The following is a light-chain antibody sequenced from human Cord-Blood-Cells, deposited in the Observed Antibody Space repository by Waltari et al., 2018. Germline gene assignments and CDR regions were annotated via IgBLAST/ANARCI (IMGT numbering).Light chain of an antibody. CDR3: AAWDDSLNGWV. J-gene: IGLJ3*02. V-gene: IGLV1-44*01. Sequence: QSVLTQPPSASGTPGQRGTIPCSGSSSNIGSNTVNWYQQLPGTAPKLLIYRNNQRPSGVPDRFSGSKSGTSASLAISGLQAEDEADYYCAAWDDSLNGWVFGGGTKLTVL. CDR1: SSNIGSNT. CDR2: RNN.